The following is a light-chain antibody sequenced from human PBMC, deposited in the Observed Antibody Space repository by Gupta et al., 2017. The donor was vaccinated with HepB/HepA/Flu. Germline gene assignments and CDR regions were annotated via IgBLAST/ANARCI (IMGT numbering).Light chain of an antibody. CDR3: QQYGSSPPTWT. CDR2: GAS. V-gene: IGKV3-20*01. Sequence: EIVLTLSSGTLSLSPGERATLSCRASQSVSSSYLAWYQQKPGQAPRLLIYGASSRSTGIPDRFSGSGSGTDFTLTISRLEPEDFAVYYCQQYGSSPPTWTFGQGTKVEIK. J-gene: IGKJ1*01. CDR1: QSVSSSY.